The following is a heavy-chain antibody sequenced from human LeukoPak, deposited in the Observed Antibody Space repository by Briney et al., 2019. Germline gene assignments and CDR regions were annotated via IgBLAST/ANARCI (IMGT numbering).Heavy chain of an antibody. V-gene: IGHV1-69*06. D-gene: IGHD3-22*01. J-gene: IGHJ4*02. CDR1: GGTFSSFA. CDR2: IIPIFGTA. CDR3: ARQISADSSGYYLRYFDY. Sequence: GASVKVSCKASGGTFSSFAISWVRQAPGQGLQWMGGIIPIFGTANYAQKFQGRVTITADKSTSTAYMELSSLRSEDTAVYYCARQISADSSGYYLRYFDYWGQGTLVTVSS.